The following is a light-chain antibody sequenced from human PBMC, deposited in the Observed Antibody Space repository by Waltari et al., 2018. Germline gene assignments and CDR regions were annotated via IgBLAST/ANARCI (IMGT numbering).Light chain of an antibody. CDR3: QQLQSYPLT. J-gene: IGKJ4*01. V-gene: IGKV1-9*01. CDR2: AAS. Sequence: DLHLTQSPPFPPAPSGDRLPIPCRTSQVTSNYIAWYQQKPGKAPKLLIHAASTLESGVPSRFSGSGSGTEFSLTISSLQPEDFATYHCQQLQSYPLTFGGGTKVEIK. CDR1: QVTSNY.